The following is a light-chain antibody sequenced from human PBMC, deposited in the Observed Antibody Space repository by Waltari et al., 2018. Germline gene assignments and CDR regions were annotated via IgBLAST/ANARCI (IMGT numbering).Light chain of an antibody. J-gene: IGLJ3*02. Sequence: QTVVTQEPSLSVSPGGTVTLTCVLSSGSLSTTSYATWYQQTPGQAPRTLVDKASSRSSGVPDRFSGTILGNKAALTITGAQPEDESDYYCSIYMGSGIWVFGGGTKLTVL. CDR2: KAS. CDR3: SIYMGSGIWV. V-gene: IGLV8-61*01. CDR1: SGSLSTTSY.